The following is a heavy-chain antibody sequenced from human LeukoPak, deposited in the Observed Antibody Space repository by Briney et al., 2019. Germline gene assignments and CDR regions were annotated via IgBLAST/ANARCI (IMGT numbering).Heavy chain of an antibody. V-gene: IGHV1-69*05. D-gene: IGHD1-26*01. Sequence: SVKVSCKASERTFSSYAISWVRQAPGQGLEWMGGIIPIFGTANYAQKFQGRVTIITDESTSTAYMELSSLRSEDTAVYYCASSGAYYYMDVWGKGTTVTVSS. CDR2: IIPIFGTA. CDR1: ERTFSSYA. J-gene: IGHJ6*03. CDR3: ASSGAYYYMDV.